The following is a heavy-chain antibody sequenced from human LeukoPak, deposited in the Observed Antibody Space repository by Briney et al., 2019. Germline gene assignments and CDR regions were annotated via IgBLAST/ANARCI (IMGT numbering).Heavy chain of an antibody. CDR1: GFTFSSYA. CDR2: ISYDGSNK. CDR3: AGGGGELRLFDY. V-gene: IGHV3-30-3*01. J-gene: IGHJ4*02. D-gene: IGHD1-26*01. Sequence: GGSLRLSCAASGFTFSSYAMHWVRQAPGKGLEWVAVISYDGSNKYYADSVKGRFPISRDNSKNTLYLQMNSLRAEDTAVYYCAGGGGELRLFDYWGQGTLVTASS.